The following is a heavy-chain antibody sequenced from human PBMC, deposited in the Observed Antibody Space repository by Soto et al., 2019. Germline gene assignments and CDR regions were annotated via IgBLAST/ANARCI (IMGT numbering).Heavy chain of an antibody. V-gene: IGHV2-70*11. Sequence: SGATLVNPTQTLTLTCTFSGFSVSTSGMCVSWIRQPPGKALEWLARIDWDDDKYYSTSLKTRLTISKDTSKNQVVLTMTNMDPVDTATYYCARIRPYYYGSRSSSPYYLDYWGQGTLVTVSS. J-gene: IGHJ4*02. D-gene: IGHD3-10*01. CDR3: ARIRPYYYGSRSSSPYYLDY. CDR1: GFSVSTSGMC. CDR2: IDWDDDK.